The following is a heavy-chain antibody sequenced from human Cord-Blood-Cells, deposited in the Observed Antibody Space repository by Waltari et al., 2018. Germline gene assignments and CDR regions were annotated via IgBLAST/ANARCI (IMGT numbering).Heavy chain of an antibody. V-gene: IGHV1-69*01. CDR3: ARGPANWGSRKPYYFDY. Sequence: QVQLVQSGAEVKKPGSSVKVSCKASGGTFSSYAISWVRQAPGQGLEWMGGIIPIFGTANYAQEFQGRVTITADESTSTAYMELSSLRSEDTAVYYCARGPANWGSRKPYYFDYWGQGTLVTVSS. CDR2: IIPIFGTA. CDR1: GGTFSSYA. D-gene: IGHD7-27*01. J-gene: IGHJ4*02.